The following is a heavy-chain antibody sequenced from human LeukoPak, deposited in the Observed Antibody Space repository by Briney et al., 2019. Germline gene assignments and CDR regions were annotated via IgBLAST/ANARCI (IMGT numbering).Heavy chain of an antibody. CDR2: VSSTGGDK. J-gene: IGHJ2*01. D-gene: IGHD4-17*01. CDR3: AKDILATVTTDWYFDL. Sequence: GGSLRLSCTGSGVTFEDYYLSWIRQAPGKGLEWISYVSSTGGDKFYADPVKGRFTISRDNAKNSLYLQMNSLRAEDTALYYCAKDILATVTTDWYFDLWGRGTLVTVSS. CDR1: GVTFEDYY. V-gene: IGHV3-11*01.